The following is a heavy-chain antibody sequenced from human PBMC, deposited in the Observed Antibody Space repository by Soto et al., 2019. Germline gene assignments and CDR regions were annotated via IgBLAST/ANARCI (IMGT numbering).Heavy chain of an antibody. CDR2: INPNSGGT. J-gene: IGHJ5*02. CDR1: GYTFTCYY. Sequence: SAKVSCKASGYTFTCYYMSWVRQAPGQGLEWMGWINPNSGGTNYAQKFQGWVTMTRDTSISTAYMELSRLRSDDTAVYYCVTYGHPVPAWGQGTLVTVSS. D-gene: IGHD2-2*01. CDR3: VTYGHPVPA. V-gene: IGHV1-2*04.